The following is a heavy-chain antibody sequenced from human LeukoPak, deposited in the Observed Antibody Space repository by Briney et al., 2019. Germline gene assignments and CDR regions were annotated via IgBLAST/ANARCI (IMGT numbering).Heavy chain of an antibody. CDR2: IRSKTYGGTG. Sequence: PGRSLRLSCAASGFTFDDYAMHWVRQAPGKGLEWVGFIRSKTYGGTGEYAASVKGRFTISRDDSKSIAHLQMNSLKTEDTAVYYCTRSESGTYKGGFDFWGQGTLVTVSS. CDR1: GFTFDDYA. J-gene: IGHJ4*02. D-gene: IGHD1-26*01. CDR3: TRSESGTYKGGFDF. V-gene: IGHV3-49*04.